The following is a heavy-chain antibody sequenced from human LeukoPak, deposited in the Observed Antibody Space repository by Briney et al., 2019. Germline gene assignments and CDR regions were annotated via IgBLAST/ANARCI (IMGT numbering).Heavy chain of an antibody. CDR2: IYPGDSDT. J-gene: IGHJ4*02. CDR3: ATHSGTNYYYFDY. CDR1: GYSFTNYW. V-gene: IGHV5-51*01. D-gene: IGHD1-26*01. Sequence: GESLKISCKGSGYSFTNYWIGWVRQMPGKGLEWMGIIYPGDSDTRYSPSFQGQVTISADKSISPAYLQWSSLKASETAMYYCATHSGTNYYYFDYWGQGTLVTVSS.